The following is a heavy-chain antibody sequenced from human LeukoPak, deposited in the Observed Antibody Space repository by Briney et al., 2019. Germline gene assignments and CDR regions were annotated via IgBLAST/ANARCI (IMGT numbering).Heavy chain of an antibody. CDR1: GYSFTTYW. J-gene: IGHJ4*02. D-gene: IGHD5-12*01. Sequence: GESLKISCKGSGYSFTTYWIGWVRQMPGKGLEWMGIIYPGDSDTRYSPSFQGQVSISADKSISTAYLRWSSLKASDTAMYYCARETAVATSSLDYWGQGTLVTVSS. CDR3: ARETAVATSSLDY. CDR2: IYPGDSDT. V-gene: IGHV5-51*01.